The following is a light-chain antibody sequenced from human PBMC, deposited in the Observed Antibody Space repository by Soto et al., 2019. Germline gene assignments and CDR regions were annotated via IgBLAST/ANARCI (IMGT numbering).Light chain of an antibody. CDR2: EVS. Sequence: QSALTQPASVSGSPGQSITISCTGATSDVGSYNYVSWYQQHPGKAPKLMIYEVSNRPSGVSNRFSGSKSGNTASLTISGLQAEDEANYYCSSFTSISTLHVIFGGGTKLTVL. CDR1: TSDVGSYNY. V-gene: IGLV2-14*01. J-gene: IGLJ2*01. CDR3: SSFTSISTLHVI.